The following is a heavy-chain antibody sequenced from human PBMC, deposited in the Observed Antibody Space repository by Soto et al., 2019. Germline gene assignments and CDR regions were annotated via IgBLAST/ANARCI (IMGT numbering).Heavy chain of an antibody. J-gene: IGHJ6*02. V-gene: IGHV1-69*08. CDR3: ARRRYCGADCYSKFYYSMDV. Sequence: QVQLVQSGAEVRKPGSSVKVSCRASGSTFSSYTVNWVRQAPGQGLEWIGRIIPTLGTTDYARRFKGRVTITADRSAKTADMALASLTSEDAAVYYCARRRYCGADCYSKFYYSMDVWGQGTTVTVSS. CDR2: IIPTLGTT. CDR1: GSTFSSYT. D-gene: IGHD2-21*02.